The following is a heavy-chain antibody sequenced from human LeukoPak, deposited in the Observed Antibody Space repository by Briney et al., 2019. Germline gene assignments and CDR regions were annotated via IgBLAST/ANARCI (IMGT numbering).Heavy chain of an antibody. Sequence: ASVKVSCKASGYTFTSYGISWVRQAPGQGLEWMGWINPNSGGTNYAQKFQGRVTMTRDTSISTAYMELSRLRSDDTAVYYCARVDGSSWRLDYWGQGTLVTVSS. V-gene: IGHV1-2*02. CDR2: INPNSGGT. J-gene: IGHJ4*02. D-gene: IGHD6-13*01. CDR1: GYTFTSYG. CDR3: ARVDGSSWRLDY.